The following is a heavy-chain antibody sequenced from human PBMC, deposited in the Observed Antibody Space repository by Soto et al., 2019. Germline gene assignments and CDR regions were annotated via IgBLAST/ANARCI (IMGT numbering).Heavy chain of an antibody. CDR1: GVSFNNNG. Sequence: QVQLVQSGAEVKKPGSSVKVSCKTSGVSFNNNGIGWVRQAPGHGLEWMEGVSPPFRTSNYARKFQGRISITADASTGTVNMELSSLTSEDTAQYYCARVLYYGSGSYSPYGMDVWGQGTTVTVSS. D-gene: IGHD3-10*01. CDR3: ARVLYYGSGSYSPYGMDV. CDR2: VSPPFRTS. J-gene: IGHJ6*02. V-gene: IGHV1-69*01.